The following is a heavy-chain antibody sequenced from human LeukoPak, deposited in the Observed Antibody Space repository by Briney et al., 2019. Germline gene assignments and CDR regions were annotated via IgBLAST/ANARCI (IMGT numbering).Heavy chain of an antibody. CDR3: AGVLGGYYFY. D-gene: IGHD3-22*01. V-gene: IGHV1-69*01. J-gene: IGHJ4*02. Sequence: GGSLRLSCAASGFTFSSYAISWVRQAPGQGLEWMGGIIPIFGTANYAQKFQGRVTITADESTSTAYMELSSLRSEDTAVYYCAGVLGGYYFYWGQGTLVTVSS. CDR1: GFTFSSYA. CDR2: IIPIFGTA.